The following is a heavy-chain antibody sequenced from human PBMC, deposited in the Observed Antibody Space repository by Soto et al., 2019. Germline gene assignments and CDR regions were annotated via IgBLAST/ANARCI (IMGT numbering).Heavy chain of an antibody. Sequence: GASVKVSCKASGGTFSSYAISWVRQAPGQGLEWMGGIIPIFGTANYAQKFQGRVTITADESTSTAYMELSSLRSEDTAVYYCARALGLGYSYGNGPRPVTYFDYWGQGTLVTVSS. CDR1: GGTFSSYA. CDR2: IIPIFGTA. D-gene: IGHD5-18*01. J-gene: IGHJ4*02. V-gene: IGHV1-69*13. CDR3: ARALGLGYSYGNGPRPVTYFDY.